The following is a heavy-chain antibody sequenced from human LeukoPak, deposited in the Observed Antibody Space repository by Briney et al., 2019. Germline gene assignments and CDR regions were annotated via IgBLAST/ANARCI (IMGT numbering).Heavy chain of an antibody. V-gene: IGHV3-13*01. CDR1: GFTFIDYD. CDR3: ARGGIQVSGIDGFDY. CDR2: IGIRGDT. Sequence: GGSLRLSCAASGFTFIDYDMHWVRQVIGKGLEWVSAIGIRGDTHYSGSVKGRFTISRENAESSLYLQMNSLRAEDTAVYYCARGGIQVSGIDGFDYWGQGALVTVSS. J-gene: IGHJ4*02. D-gene: IGHD6-19*01.